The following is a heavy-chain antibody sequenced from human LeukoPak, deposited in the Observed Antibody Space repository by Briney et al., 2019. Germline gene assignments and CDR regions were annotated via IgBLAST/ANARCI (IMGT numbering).Heavy chain of an antibody. CDR3: ARGHCSSTSCYWGVYGMDV. J-gene: IGHJ6*02. CDR2: IIPFFGTA. D-gene: IGHD2-2*01. CDR1: GGTFSSYA. V-gene: IGHV1-69*13. Sequence: SVKVSCKASGGTFSSYAISWVRQAPGQGLEWMGGIIPFFGTANYAQKFQGRVTITADESTSTAYMELSSLRSEDTAVYYCARGHCSSTSCYWGVYGMDVWGQGTTVTVSS.